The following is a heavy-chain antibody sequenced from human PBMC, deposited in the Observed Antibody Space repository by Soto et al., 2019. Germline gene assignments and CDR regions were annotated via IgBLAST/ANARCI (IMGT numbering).Heavy chain of an antibody. CDR3: ASSYYYDSSAYYFLGY. V-gene: IGHV3-74*01. Sequence: EVQLVESGGGLVQPGGSLRLSCAASGFSFSSYWMHWFRQAPGKGLVWVSRINMDGSSTNYADSVKGRFTISRDNAKNTLYLQMISLRAEDTALYYCASSYYYDSSAYYFLGYWGQGTLVTVSS. J-gene: IGHJ4*02. D-gene: IGHD3-22*01. CDR2: INMDGSST. CDR1: GFSFSSYW.